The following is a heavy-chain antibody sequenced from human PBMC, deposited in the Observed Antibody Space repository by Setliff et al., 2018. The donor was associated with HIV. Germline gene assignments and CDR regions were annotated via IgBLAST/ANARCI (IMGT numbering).Heavy chain of an antibody. Sequence: LSLTCAVSGGSISSSNWWSWVRQTPGKGLEWVGDIDYRTNIASYADAVRGRFTISRDNADNSLFLQMNGLRAEDTALYFCARGSWAGYESGGYYHFDFWGQGTLVTVSS. V-gene: IGHV3-48*01. D-gene: IGHD3-22*01. J-gene: IGHJ4*02. CDR1: GGSISSSNW. CDR3: ARGSWAGYESGGYYHFDF. CDR2: IDYRTNIA.